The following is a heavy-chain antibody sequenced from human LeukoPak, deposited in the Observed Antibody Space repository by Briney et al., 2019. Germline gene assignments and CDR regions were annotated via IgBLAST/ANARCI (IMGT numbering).Heavy chain of an antibody. D-gene: IGHD2/OR15-2a*01. CDR3: ARDRVSERWFDP. Sequence: PSETLSLTCTVSGGSISSYYWSWIRQPAGKGLGWIGRIYTSGSTNYNPSLKSRVTMSVDTSKNQFSLKLSSVTAADTAVYYCARDRVSERWFDPWGQGTLVTVSS. CDR2: IYTSGST. CDR1: GGSISSYY. J-gene: IGHJ5*02. V-gene: IGHV4-4*07.